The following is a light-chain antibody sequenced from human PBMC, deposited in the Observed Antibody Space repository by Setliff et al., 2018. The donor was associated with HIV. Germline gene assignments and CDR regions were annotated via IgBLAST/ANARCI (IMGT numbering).Light chain of an antibody. Sequence: QSALAQPASVSGSPGQSITISCTGTSSDVGGYSYVSWYQQHPGKAPKLIIYEVRNRPSGVSNRVSGSKSGNTASLTISGLQAEDEADYYCSSYAITNTRPFGTGTKVT. CDR2: EVR. CDR1: SSDVGGYSY. CDR3: SSYAITNTRP. J-gene: IGLJ1*01. V-gene: IGLV2-14*01.